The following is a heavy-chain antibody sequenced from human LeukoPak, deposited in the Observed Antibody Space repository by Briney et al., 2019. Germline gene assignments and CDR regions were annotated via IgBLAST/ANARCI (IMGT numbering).Heavy chain of an antibody. CDR1: GFTFDDYA. V-gene: IGHV3-9*01. CDR3: AKDIYSSSSFAFDI. J-gene: IGHJ3*02. Sequence: GGSLRLSCAASGFTFDDYAMHWVRQAPGKGLEWVSGISWNSGSIGYADPVKGRFTISRDNAKNSLYLQMNSLRAEDTALYYCAKDIYSSSSFAFDIWGQGTMVTVSS. D-gene: IGHD6-6*01. CDR2: ISWNSGSI.